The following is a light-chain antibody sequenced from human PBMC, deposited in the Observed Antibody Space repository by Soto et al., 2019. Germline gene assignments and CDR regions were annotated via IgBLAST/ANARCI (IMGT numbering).Light chain of an antibody. CDR2: DAS. Sequence: EIVLTQSPDTLSLSPGERATLSCKASHSVSSNSLAWYQQQRGQAPRLLIYDASSRATGIPDRFSGSGSGTDFTLTISRLEPEDLAVYFCQQYGGSLTFGGGTKMQI. CDR1: HSVSSNS. V-gene: IGKV3-20*01. CDR3: QQYGGSLT. J-gene: IGKJ4*01.